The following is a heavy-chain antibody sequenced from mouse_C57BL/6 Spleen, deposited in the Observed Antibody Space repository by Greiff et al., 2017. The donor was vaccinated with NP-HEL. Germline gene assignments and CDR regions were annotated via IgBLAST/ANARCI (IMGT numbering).Heavy chain of an antibody. V-gene: IGHV5-4*03. CDR1: GFTFSSYA. Sequence: EVKVVESGGGLVKPGGSLILSCAASGFTFSSYAMSWVRQTPEKRLEWVATISDGGSYTYYPDNVKGRFTISGDNAKNNLYLQMSHLKSEDTAMYYCARDTGEGAMDYWGQGTSVTVSS. J-gene: IGHJ4*01. CDR2: ISDGGSYT. CDR3: ARDTGEGAMDY. D-gene: IGHD3-1*01.